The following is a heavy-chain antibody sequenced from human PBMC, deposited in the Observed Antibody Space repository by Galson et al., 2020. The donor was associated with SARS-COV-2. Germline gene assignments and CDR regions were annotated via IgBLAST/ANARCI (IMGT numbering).Heavy chain of an antibody. V-gene: IGHV3-33*01. CDR2: IFFDGSDK. CDR3: ARDGQTSSGWAFDY. Sequence: GGSLRLSCAASGFTFSSHAMHWVRQAPGTGLEWVAQIFFDGSDKYYGDSVKGRFTLSRDSSKNTVYLQMNNLRADDTAVYYCARDGQTSSGWAFDYWGQGTLVTVSS. D-gene: IGHD6-19*01. J-gene: IGHJ4*02. CDR1: GFTFSSHA.